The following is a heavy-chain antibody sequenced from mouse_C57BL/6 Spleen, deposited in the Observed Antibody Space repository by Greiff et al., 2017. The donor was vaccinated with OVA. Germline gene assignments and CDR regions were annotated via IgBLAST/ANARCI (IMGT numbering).Heavy chain of an antibody. V-gene: IGHV3-6*01. Sequence: EVKLMESGPGLVKPSQSLSLTCSVTGYSITSGYYWNWIRQFPGNKLEWMGYISYDGSNNYNPSLKNRISITRDTSKNQFFLKLNSVTTEDTATYYCATAYSPYYAMDYWGQGTSVTVSS. CDR1: GYSITSGYY. CDR2: ISYDGSN. J-gene: IGHJ4*01. D-gene: IGHD2-10*01. CDR3: ATAYSPYYAMDY.